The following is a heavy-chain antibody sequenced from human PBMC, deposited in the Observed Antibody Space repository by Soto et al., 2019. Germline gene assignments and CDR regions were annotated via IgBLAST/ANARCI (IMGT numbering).Heavy chain of an antibody. D-gene: IGHD6-6*01. J-gene: IGHJ4*02. CDR1: GFTVSSNY. V-gene: IGHV3-53*04. CDR2: IYSGGST. Sequence: GGSLRLSCAASGFTVSSNYMSWVRQAPGKGLEWVSVIYSGGSTYYADSVKGRFTISRHNSKNTLYLQMNSLRAEDTAVYYCARGGEYSSSYYFDYWGQGTLVTVSS. CDR3: ARGGEYSSSYYFDY.